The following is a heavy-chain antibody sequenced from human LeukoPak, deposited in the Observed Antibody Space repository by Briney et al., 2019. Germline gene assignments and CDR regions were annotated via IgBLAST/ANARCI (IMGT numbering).Heavy chain of an antibody. J-gene: IGHJ3*02. CDR3: AKLSPLGEYAFDI. D-gene: IGHD3-10*01. CDR2: ISYDGSNK. V-gene: IGHV3-30*18. Sequence: GGSLRLSCAASGFTFSSYWMSWVRQAPGKGLEWVAVISYDGSNKYYADSVKGRFTISRDNSKNTLYLQMNSLRAEDTAVYYCAKLSPLGEYAFDIWGQGTMVTVSS. CDR1: GFTFSSYW.